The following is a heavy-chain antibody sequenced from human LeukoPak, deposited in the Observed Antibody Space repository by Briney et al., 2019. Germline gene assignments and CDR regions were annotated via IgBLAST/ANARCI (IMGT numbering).Heavy chain of an antibody. V-gene: IGHV3-7*04. Sequence: PGGTLRLSCAASGFTFSSYWMSWVRQAPGKRLQSLPNIKQAGSEKNYLASVKGRFTISRDNATNSLYLQMNSLRAEDTAVYYCARLGAKTDSSGYYFDYWGQGTLVTVSS. J-gene: IGHJ4*02. D-gene: IGHD3-22*01. CDR2: IKQAGSEK. CDR3: ARLGAKTDSSGYYFDY. CDR1: GFTFSSYW.